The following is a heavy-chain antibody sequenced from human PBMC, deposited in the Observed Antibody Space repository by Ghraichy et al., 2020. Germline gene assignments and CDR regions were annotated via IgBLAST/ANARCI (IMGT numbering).Heavy chain of an antibody. D-gene: IGHD3-10*01. Sequence: SQTLSLTCAVYGGSFSGYYWSWIRQPPGKGLEWIGEINHSGSTNYNPSLKSRVTISVDTSKNQFSLKLSSVTAADTAVYYCARLRYYYGSGSYSAWGQGTLVTVSS. CDR2: INHSGST. V-gene: IGHV4-34*01. J-gene: IGHJ4*02. CDR1: GGSFSGYY. CDR3: ARLRYYYGSGSYSA.